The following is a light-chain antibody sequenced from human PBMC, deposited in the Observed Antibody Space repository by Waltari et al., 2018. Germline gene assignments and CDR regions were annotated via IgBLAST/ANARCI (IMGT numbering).Light chain of an antibody. J-gene: IGKJ3*01. CDR3: QQRSN. CDR2: DAS. V-gene: IGKV3-11*01. CDR1: QSVSSY. Sequence: EIVLTQSPAILSLSPGERATLSCRASQSVSSYLAWYQQKPGQAPRLLIYDASNRATGIPARFSGSGSGTDFTLTISSLEPEDFAVYYCQQRSNFGPGTKVDIK.